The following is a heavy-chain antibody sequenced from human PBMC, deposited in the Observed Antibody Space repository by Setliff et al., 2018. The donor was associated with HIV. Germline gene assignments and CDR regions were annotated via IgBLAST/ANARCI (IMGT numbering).Heavy chain of an antibody. CDR2: ISYSGGS. D-gene: IGHD2-15*01. Sequence: SETLSLTCTVSGDSISSDAYYWSWIRQHPEKGLEWVGYISYSGGSYYNPSLKSRISISMDTSKNQFSLKLKSVTAADTAVYYCARLNAEMFVVMAATPGWFGPWGQGILVTVSS. CDR3: ARLNAEMFVVMAATPGWFGP. CDR1: GDSISSDAYY. V-gene: IGHV4-31*03. J-gene: IGHJ5*02.